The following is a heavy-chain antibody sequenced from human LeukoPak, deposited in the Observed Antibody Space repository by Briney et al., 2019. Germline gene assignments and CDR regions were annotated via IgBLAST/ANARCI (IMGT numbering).Heavy chain of an antibody. CDR2: ISAYNGNT. CDR3: AREENYSGSYGHDAFDI. CDR1: GYTFTSYG. D-gene: IGHD1-26*01. V-gene: IGHV1-18*01. Sequence: ASVKVSCKASGYTFTSYGISWVRQAPGQGLEWMGWISAYNGNTNYAQKLQGRVTMTTDTSTSTAYMELRSLRSGDTAVYYCAREENYSGSYGHDAFDIWGQGTMVTVPS. J-gene: IGHJ3*02.